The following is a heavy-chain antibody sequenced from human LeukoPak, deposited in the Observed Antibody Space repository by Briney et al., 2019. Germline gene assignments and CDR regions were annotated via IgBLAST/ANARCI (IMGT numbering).Heavy chain of an antibody. J-gene: IGHJ3*02. V-gene: IGHV4-39*07. CDR1: GGSISSSSYY. CDR3: ARCVPAADTDAFDI. D-gene: IGHD2-2*01. CDR2: IYYSGST. Sequence: PSETLSLTCTVSGGSISSSSYYWGWIRQPPGKGLEWIGSIYYSGSTYYNPSLKSRVTISVDTSKNQFSLKLSSVTAADTAVYYCARCVPAADTDAFDIWGQGTMVTVSS.